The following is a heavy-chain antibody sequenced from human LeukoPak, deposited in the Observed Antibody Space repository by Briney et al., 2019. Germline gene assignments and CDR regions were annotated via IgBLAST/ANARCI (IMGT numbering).Heavy chain of an antibody. D-gene: IGHD3-10*01. Sequence: GGSLRLSCAASGFTFSSYSMNWVREAPGKGLGWVSSISCSSSYIYYADSVKGRFTISRDNAKNSLYLQMNSLRAEDTAVYYWARGVFSGSGSYPWGQGTLVTVSS. CDR2: ISCSSSYI. V-gene: IGHV3-21*01. CDR3: ARGVFSGSGSYP. J-gene: IGHJ5*02. CDR1: GFTFSSYS.